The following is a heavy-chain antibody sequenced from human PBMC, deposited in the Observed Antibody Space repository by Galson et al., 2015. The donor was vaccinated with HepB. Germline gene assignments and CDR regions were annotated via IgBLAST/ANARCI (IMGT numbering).Heavy chain of an antibody. D-gene: IGHD2-2*01. V-gene: IGHV3-30-3*01. CDR2: ISPDGSRT. Sequence: SLRLSCAASGFTFSAYNMHWVRQAPVKGLEWLAIISPDGSRTFYADSVRGQFTISRDNSKNMLFLQMNSPKTEDTAVYYCARDGPAVPFCSTTSCWIYWGQGTPVTVSS. J-gene: IGHJ4*02. CDR3: ARDGPAVPFCSTTSCWIY. CDR1: GFTFSAYN.